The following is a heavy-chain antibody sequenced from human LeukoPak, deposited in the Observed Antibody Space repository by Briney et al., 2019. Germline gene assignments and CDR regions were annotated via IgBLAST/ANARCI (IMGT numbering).Heavy chain of an antibody. D-gene: IGHD3-10*01. CDR2: INHSGST. V-gene: IGHV4-34*01. Sequence: TLETLSLTCAVYGGSFSGYYWSWIRQPPGKGLEWIGEINHSGSTNYNPSLKSRVTISVDTSKNQFSLKLSSVTAADTAVYYCAGLMTYYYGSGSPRLYYFDYWGQGTLVTVSS. J-gene: IGHJ4*02. CDR1: GGSFSGYY. CDR3: AGLMTYYYGSGSPRLYYFDY.